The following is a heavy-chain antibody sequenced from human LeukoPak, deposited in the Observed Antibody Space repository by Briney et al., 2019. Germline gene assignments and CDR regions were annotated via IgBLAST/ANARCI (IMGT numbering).Heavy chain of an antibody. CDR2: IYYSGST. J-gene: IGHJ3*02. CDR3: AIGECGGSCYSSAFDI. D-gene: IGHD2-15*01. V-gene: IGHV4-31*03. Sequence: SQTLSLTCTVSGGSFTSDGYYWSWIRQHPGKGLEWIGYIYYSGSTYYNPSLKSRITISVDTSENQFSLKLNSVTAADTAVYYCAIGECGGSCYSSAFDIWGQGTMVTVSS. CDR1: GGSFTSDGYY.